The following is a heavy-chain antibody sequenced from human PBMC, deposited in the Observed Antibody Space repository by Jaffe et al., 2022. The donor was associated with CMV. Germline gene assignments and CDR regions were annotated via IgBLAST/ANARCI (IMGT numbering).Heavy chain of an antibody. V-gene: IGHV3-11*06. CDR3: ARGKRDGYNPDFDY. D-gene: IGHD5-12*01. CDR2: ISSSSSYT. CDR1: GFTFSDYY. J-gene: IGHJ4*02. Sequence: QVQLVESGGGLVKPGGSLRLSCAASGFTFSDYYMSWIRQAPGKGLEWVSYISSSSSYTNYADSVKGRFTISRDNAKNSLYLQMNSLRAEDTAVYYCARGKRDGYNPDFDYWGQGTLVTVSS.